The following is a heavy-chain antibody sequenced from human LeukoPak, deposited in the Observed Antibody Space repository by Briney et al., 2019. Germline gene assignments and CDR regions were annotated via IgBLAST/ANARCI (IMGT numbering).Heavy chain of an antibody. D-gene: IGHD6-13*01. V-gene: IGHV3-7*03. CDR1: GFTFSNYY. Sequence: PGGSLRLSCAASGFTFSNYYMSSVRRAPGKGLEWVANIKQDGSERFYGDSVTGRFTISRDNAENSVYLQMNSLRAEDTGVYYCARVGGSWYMDHWGQGTVVTVSS. CDR3: ARVGGSWYMDH. J-gene: IGHJ4*02. CDR2: IKQDGSER.